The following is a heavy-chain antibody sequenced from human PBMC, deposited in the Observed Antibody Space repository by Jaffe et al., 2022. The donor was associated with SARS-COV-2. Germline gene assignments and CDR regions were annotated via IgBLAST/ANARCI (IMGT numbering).Heavy chain of an antibody. CDR2: IYPDDSNT. D-gene: IGHD6-6*01. Sequence: EVQLVQSGAEVKKPGESLKISCKASGYSFTTYWIGWVRQMPGKGLEWMGIIYPDDSNTKYNPSFQGHVTISADKSISTAYLQWSSLKASDTAMYYCARHVGLRGSSPNVDYWGQGTLVTVSS. CDR3: ARHVGLRGSSPNVDY. V-gene: IGHV5-51*01. J-gene: IGHJ4*02. CDR1: GYSFTTYW.